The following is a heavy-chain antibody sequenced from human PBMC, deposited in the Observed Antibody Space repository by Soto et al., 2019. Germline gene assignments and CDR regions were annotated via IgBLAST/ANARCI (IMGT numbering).Heavy chain of an antibody. CDR1: GGSISSYY. J-gene: IGHJ4*02. CDR2: IYYSGST. D-gene: IGHD3-3*01. V-gene: IGHV4-59*08. Sequence: TLSLTCTVSGGSISSYYWSWIRQPPGKGLEWIGYIYYSGSTNYNPSLKSRVTISVDTSKKQISLKLSSVTAADTAVYYCARGPRITVFGVAEGFDYWGQGALVTVSS. CDR3: ARGPRITVFGVAEGFDY.